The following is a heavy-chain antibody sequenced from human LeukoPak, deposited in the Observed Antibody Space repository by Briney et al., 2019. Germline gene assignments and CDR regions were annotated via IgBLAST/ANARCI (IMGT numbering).Heavy chain of an antibody. CDR3: ARVTGRYWTKRSYYFDY. CDR2: IYSGGST. D-gene: IGHD1-26*01. Sequence: GGSLRLSCAASGFTVSSNYMSWVRQAPGKGLEWVSVIYSGGSTYHADSVKGRFTISRDNSKNTLYLQMNSLRAEDTAVYYCARVTGRYWTKRSYYFDYWGQGTLVTVSS. V-gene: IGHV3-66*01. CDR1: GFTVSSNY. J-gene: IGHJ4*02.